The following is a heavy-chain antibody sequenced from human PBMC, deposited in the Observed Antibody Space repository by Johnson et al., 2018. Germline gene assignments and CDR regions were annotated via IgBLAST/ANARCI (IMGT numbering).Heavy chain of an antibody. J-gene: IGHJ6*02. V-gene: IGHV3-30-3*01. D-gene: IGHD1-1*01. CDR1: GFTFSSYA. CDR3: AKELRHNWNYYHYYGMDV. CDR2: ISYDGSNK. Sequence: QVQLVQSGGGVVQPGRSLRLSCAASGFTFSSYAMHWVRQAPGKGLEWVAVISYDGSNKYYADSVKGRFPISRDNSKNTLYLQMNSLRAEDTAVYYCAKELRHNWNYYHYYGMDVWGQGTTVTVSS.